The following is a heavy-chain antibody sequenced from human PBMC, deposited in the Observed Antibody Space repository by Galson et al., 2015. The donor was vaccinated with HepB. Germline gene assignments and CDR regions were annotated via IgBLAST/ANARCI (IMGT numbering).Heavy chain of an antibody. CDR1: GGSISSGPYF. J-gene: IGHJ6*03. CDR2: IYTSGRT. CDR3: ARVARGTWDGYYYYYYYMDV. D-gene: IGHD1-26*01. Sequence: TLSLTCTVSGGSISSGPYFWSWIRQPAGKGLEWIGRIYTSGRTTYNPSLKSRVTISVDTSKNQFSLRLSSVTAADTAVYYCARVARGTWDGYYYYYYYMDVWGKGTAVTVSS. V-gene: IGHV4-61*02.